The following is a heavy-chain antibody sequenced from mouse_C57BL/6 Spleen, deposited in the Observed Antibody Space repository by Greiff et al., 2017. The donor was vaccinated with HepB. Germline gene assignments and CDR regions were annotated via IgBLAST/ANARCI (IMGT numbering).Heavy chain of an antibody. CDR3: ARADGYGLYDFDY. Sequence: QVQLQHPGAELVRPGSSVKLSCKASGYTFTSYWLHWVKQRPIQGLEWIGNIDPSDSETYYNQKFTDKATLTVDKSSRTAYMKLSSLTSEDSAVYYCARADGYGLYDFDYWGQGTTLTVSS. CDR1: GYTFTSYW. J-gene: IGHJ2*01. D-gene: IGHD3-3*01. V-gene: IGHV1-52*01. CDR2: IDPSDSET.